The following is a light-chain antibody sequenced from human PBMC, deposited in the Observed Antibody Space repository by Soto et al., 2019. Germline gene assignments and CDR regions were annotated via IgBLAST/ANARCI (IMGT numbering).Light chain of an antibody. CDR1: QSVSIH. V-gene: IGKV3D-11*02. J-gene: IGKJ5*01. CDR3: QQRSNWQVT. Sequence: EIVMTQSPGTLSVSLGERATLSCRASQSVSIHLAWYQQKPGQAPRLLIYDTSTRATGIPARFSGSGSGTEFTLTISSLEPEDFAVYYCQQRSNWQVTFGQGTRLEIK. CDR2: DTS.